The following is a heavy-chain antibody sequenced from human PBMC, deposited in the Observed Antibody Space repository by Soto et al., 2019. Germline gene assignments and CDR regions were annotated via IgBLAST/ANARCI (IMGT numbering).Heavy chain of an antibody. Sequence: DVQLLESGGGLVQPGGSLRLSCAASGFTFRSYAMSWVRQAPGKGLEWVSGISGSGISTHYADSVKGRFTFSRDNSKNTLYLQMNSLRAEDTAVYNCAKEPVGPDWYFDLWGRGTLVTVSS. V-gene: IGHV3-23*01. CDR1: GFTFRSYA. CDR2: ISGSGIST. CDR3: AKEPVGPDWYFDL. J-gene: IGHJ2*01.